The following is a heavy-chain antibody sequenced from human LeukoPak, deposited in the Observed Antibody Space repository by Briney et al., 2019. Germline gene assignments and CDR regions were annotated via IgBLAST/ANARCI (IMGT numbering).Heavy chain of an antibody. Sequence: ASVKVSCKASVYTFTSYDINWVRQATGQGLEWMGWMNPNSGNTGYAQKFQGRVTITRNTSISTAYMELSSLRSEDTAVYYCARTTIFGVVTTYDAFDIWGQGTMVTVSS. CDR1: VYTFTSYD. CDR2: MNPNSGNT. J-gene: IGHJ3*02. D-gene: IGHD3-3*01. CDR3: ARTTIFGVVTTYDAFDI. V-gene: IGHV1-8*03.